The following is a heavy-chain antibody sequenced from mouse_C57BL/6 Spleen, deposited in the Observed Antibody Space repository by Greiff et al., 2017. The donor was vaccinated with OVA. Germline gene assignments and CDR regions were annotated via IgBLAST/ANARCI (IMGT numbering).Heavy chain of an antibody. CDR1: GFTFSSYT. J-gene: IGHJ3*01. D-gene: IGHD1-1*01. Sequence: EVKLMESGGGLVKPGGSLKLSCAASGFTFSSYTMSWVRQTPEKRLEWVATISGGGGNTYYPDSVKGRFTISRDNAKNTLYLQMSSLRSEDTALYYCARHRVLRAWFAYWGQGTLVTVSA. CDR3: ARHRVLRAWFAY. CDR2: ISGGGGNT. V-gene: IGHV5-9*01.